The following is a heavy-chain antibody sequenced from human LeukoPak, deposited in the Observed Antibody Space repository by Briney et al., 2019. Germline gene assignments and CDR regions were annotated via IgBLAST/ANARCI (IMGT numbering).Heavy chain of an antibody. V-gene: IGHV3-23*01. CDR1: GFTFSNYG. D-gene: IGHD3-22*01. Sequence: GGSLRLSCAASGFTFSNYGMSWVRQAPGKGLEWVSAISGSGGSTYYADSVKGRFTISRDNSKNTLYLQMNSLRAEDTAVYYCAKPDYDSSGYYSQGYFDYWGQGTLVTVSS. CDR2: ISGSGGST. J-gene: IGHJ4*02. CDR3: AKPDYDSSGYYSQGYFDY.